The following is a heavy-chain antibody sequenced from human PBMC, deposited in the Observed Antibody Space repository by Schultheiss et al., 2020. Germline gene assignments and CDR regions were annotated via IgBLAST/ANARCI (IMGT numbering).Heavy chain of an antibody. J-gene: IGHJ5*02. Sequence: SETLSLTCTVSGGSTSNYYWTWIRQPAGKGLEWIGQIYSSGSTNYNSSLKSRITMSVDTSKNQFSLKLSSVTAADTAVYYCARNLEGFDPWGQGTLVTVSS. CDR3: ARNLEGFDP. D-gene: IGHD5-24*01. CDR2: IYSSGST. CDR1: GGSTSNYY. V-gene: IGHV4-4*07.